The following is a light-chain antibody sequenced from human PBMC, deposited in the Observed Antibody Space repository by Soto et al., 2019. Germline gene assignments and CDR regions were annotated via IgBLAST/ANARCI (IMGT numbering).Light chain of an antibody. J-gene: IGKJ1*01. CDR2: QAS. V-gene: IGKV1-5*03. Sequence: DIQMTQSPSTVSASVGDRVTITCRASQSVSNWLAWYQQRPGKAPKLLIYQASILESGVPSRFSGSGSGTEFTLTISSLQPDDFATYYCQQWEAFGQGTKVEIK. CDR3: QQWEA. CDR1: QSVSNW.